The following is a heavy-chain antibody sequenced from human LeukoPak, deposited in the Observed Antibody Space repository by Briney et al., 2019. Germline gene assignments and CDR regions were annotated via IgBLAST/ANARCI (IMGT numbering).Heavy chain of an antibody. V-gene: IGHV6-1*01. D-gene: IGHD6-19*01. CDR2: TYYRSKWYN. CDR1: GDSVSSNSAT. Sequence: PSQTLSLTCAISGDSVSSNSATWNWIRQSPSRGLEWLGRTYYRSKWYNDYAVSVKSRITTNPDTSKNQFSLQLNSVTPEDTAVYYCARDGMAVAVGYFDLWGRGTLVTVSS. CDR3: ARDGMAVAVGYFDL. J-gene: IGHJ2*01.